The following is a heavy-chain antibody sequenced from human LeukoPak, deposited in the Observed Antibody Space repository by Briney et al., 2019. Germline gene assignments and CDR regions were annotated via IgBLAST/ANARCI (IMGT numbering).Heavy chain of an antibody. Sequence: GGSLRLSCAASGFTFGVSWMSWVRQAPGKGLEWVGNIKEDGGVKNYVDSVKGRLTISRDNAKSSLFLQMNNLRVEDTAVYYCVKNRGWNAFDYWGQGTLVTVSS. D-gene: IGHD1-1*01. CDR3: VKNRGWNAFDY. CDR1: GFTFGVSW. CDR2: IKEDGGVK. V-gene: IGHV3-7*01. J-gene: IGHJ4*02.